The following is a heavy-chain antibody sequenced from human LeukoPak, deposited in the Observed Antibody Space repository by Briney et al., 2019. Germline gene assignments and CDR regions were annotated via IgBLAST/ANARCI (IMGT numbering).Heavy chain of an antibody. V-gene: IGHV3-66*01. CDR2: IYSGGGT. D-gene: IGHD2-2*01. CDR3: ARDPPAVAPITYV. Sequence: SGGSLRLSCAVSGVTVGNNYMNWVRQAPGKGLEWVSPIYSGGGTHYADSVKGRFTISRDNSNNTLYLQMNSLRVDGTAVYYCARDPPAVAPITYVWGRGTLVTVSS. J-gene: IGHJ4*02. CDR1: GVTVGNNY.